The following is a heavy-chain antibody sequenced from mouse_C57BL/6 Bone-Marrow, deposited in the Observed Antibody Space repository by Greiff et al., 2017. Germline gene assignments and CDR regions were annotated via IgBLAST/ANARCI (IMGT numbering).Heavy chain of an antibody. V-gene: IGHV1-69*01. CDR2: IDPSDSYT. D-gene: IGHD1-1*01. CDR1: GYTFSSYW. Sequence: VQLQQPGAELVMPGASVKLSCKASGYTFSSYWMHWVQQRPGPGLEWVGEIDPSDSYTNYNDKFKGKSTLTVDKSSSTAYLQLSRLTSEDSAVXYGALVYYCGSGDAWFADWGQGTLVTVSA. J-gene: IGHJ3*01. CDR3: ALVYYCGSGDAWFAD.